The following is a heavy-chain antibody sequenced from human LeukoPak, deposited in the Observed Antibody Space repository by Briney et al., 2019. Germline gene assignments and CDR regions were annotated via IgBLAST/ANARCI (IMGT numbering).Heavy chain of an antibody. CDR1: GYTFTSYG. Sequence: ASVTVSCKASGYTFTSYGIRWVRQAPGQGLEWMGWINTYNGNTMYAQKLQGRVTMTADTSTNTAYMELRSLRSDDTAVYYCARDTNFVPDYWGQGTLITVS. D-gene: IGHD2-2*01. CDR3: ARDTNFVPDY. CDR2: INTYNGNT. V-gene: IGHV1-18*01. J-gene: IGHJ4*02.